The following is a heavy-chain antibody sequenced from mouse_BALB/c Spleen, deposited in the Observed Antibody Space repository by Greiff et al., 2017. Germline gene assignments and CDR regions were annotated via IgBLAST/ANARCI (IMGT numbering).Heavy chain of an antibody. CDR3: ARHGSSPFDY. J-gene: IGHJ2*01. V-gene: IGHV1S81*02. CDR2: INPSNGRT. D-gene: IGHD1-1*01. Sequence: QVQLQQPGAELVKPGASVKLSCKASGYTITSYWMHWVKQRPGQGLVWIGEINPSNGRTNYNEKFKSKATLTVDKSSSTAYMQLSSLTSEDSAVYYCARHGSSPFDYWGQGTTLTVSS. CDR1: GYTITSYW.